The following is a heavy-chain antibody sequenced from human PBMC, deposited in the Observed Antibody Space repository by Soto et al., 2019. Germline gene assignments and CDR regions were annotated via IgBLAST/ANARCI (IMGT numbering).Heavy chain of an antibody. J-gene: IGHJ4*02. CDR2: INQGDGSET. V-gene: IGHV3-7*01. CDR3: ARLTPF. Sequence: GSLTLSCAASGFTFSDYWMSWVRQAPGKGLEWVANINQGDGSETYYVDSVKGRFTISRDNAKNSLYLQMNSLRTEDTAVYYCARLTPFWGQGTLVTVSS. CDR1: GFTFSDYW. D-gene: IGHD3-16*01.